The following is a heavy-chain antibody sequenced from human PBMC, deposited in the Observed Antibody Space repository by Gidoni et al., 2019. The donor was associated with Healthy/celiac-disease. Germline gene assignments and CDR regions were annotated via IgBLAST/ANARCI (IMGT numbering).Heavy chain of an antibody. V-gene: IGHV3-30-3*01. CDR2: ISYDGSNK. CDR3: ARESNTIFGVVFDY. CDR1: GFTFRSYA. J-gene: IGHJ4*02. D-gene: IGHD3-3*01. Sequence: QVQLVESGGGVVQPGRSLRLSCAASGFTFRSYAMHWVRQAPGKGLEWVAVISYDGSNKYYADSVKGRFTISRDNSKNTLYLQMNSLRAEDTAVYYCARESNTIFGVVFDYWGQGTLVTVSS.